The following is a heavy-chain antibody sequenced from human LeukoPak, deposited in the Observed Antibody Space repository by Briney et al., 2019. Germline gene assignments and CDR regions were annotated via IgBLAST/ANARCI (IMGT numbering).Heavy chain of an antibody. CDR2: FDPEDGET. J-gene: IGHJ1*01. Sequence: ASVKVSCKVSGYTLTELSMHWVRQAPGKGLEWMGGFDPEDGETIYAQKFQGRVTMTEDTSTDTAYMELSSPRSEDTAVYYCATTVPAPSEYFQHWGQGTLVTVSS. CDR3: ATTVPAPSEYFQH. D-gene: IGHD4-11*01. CDR1: GYTLTELS. V-gene: IGHV1-24*01.